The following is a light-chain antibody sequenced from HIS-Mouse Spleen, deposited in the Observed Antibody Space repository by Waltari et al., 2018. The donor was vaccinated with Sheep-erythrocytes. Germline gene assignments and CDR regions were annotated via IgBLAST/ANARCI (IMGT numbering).Light chain of an antibody. J-gene: IGKJ1*01. CDR2: DAS. Sequence: AIQFTQSPSSLAASVGNRVTITCRASQGITSALAWYQQKPGKAPKLLIYDASSLESGVPSRFSGSGSGTDFTLTISSLQPEDFATYYCQQFNNYPRTFGQGTKVEIK. CDR1: QGITSA. CDR3: QQFNNYPRT. V-gene: IGKV1D-13*01.